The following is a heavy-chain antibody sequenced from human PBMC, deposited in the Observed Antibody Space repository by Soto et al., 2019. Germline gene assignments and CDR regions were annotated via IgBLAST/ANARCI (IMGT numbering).Heavy chain of an antibody. V-gene: IGHV4-61*01. D-gene: IGHD2-2*02. CDR2: IYYSGST. CDR1: GGSVSSGSYY. J-gene: IGHJ5*02. Sequence: SETLSLTCTVSGGSVSSGSYYWSWIRQPPGKGLEWIGYIYYSGSTNYNPSLKSRVTISVDTSKNQFSLKLSSVTAADTAVYYCAREFRYCSSTSCYTKWFDPWGQGTLVTVSS. CDR3: AREFRYCSSTSCYTKWFDP.